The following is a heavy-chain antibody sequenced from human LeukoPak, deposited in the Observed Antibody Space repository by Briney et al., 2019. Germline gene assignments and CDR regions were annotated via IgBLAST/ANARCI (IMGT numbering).Heavy chain of an antibody. CDR3: ARDMEVPAALLYYYYYYMDV. Sequence: GGSLRLSCAASGFTFSDYYMSWIRQAPGKGLEWVSYISSSGSTIYYADSVKGRFTISRDNAKNSLYLQMNSLRAEDTAVYYCARDMEVPAALLYYYYYYMDVWGKGTTVTVSS. J-gene: IGHJ6*03. CDR2: ISSSGSTI. D-gene: IGHD2-2*01. CDR1: GFTFSDYY. V-gene: IGHV3-11*04.